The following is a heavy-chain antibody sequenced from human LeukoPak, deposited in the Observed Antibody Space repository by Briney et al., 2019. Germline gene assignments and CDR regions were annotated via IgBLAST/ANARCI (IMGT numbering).Heavy chain of an antibody. J-gene: IGHJ4*02. D-gene: IGHD6-19*01. CDR2: ISSISSSYI. V-gene: IGHV3-21*01. CDR3: ARVQLLTYSSGWYEFDY. Sequence: GGSLRLSCAASGFTFNNYNMNWVRQAPGKGLEWVSSISSISSSYIYYADSVKGRFTISRDNARNSLYLQMNSLRAEDTAVYYCARVQLLTYSSGWYEFDYWGQGTLVTVSS. CDR1: GFTFNNYN.